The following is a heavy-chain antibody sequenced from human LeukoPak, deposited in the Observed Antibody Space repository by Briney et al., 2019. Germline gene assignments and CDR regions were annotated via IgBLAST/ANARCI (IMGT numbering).Heavy chain of an antibody. J-gene: IGHJ4*02. CDR1: GYTFTSYG. CDR3: GRGEDTADFDY. Sequence: ASVKVSCKASGYTFTSYGISWVRQAPGQGLEWMGWISAYNGNTDYAQKLQGRVTMTTDTSTSTTYMELRSLRSDDTAVYYCGRGEDTADFDYWGQGTLVTVSS. D-gene: IGHD5-18*01. V-gene: IGHV1-18*01. CDR2: ISAYNGNT.